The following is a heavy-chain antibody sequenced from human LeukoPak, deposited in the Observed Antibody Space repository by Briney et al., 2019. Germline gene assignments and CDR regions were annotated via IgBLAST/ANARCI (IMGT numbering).Heavy chain of an antibody. D-gene: IGHD5-24*01. J-gene: IGHJ5*02. CDR1: GYSFSNYW. CDR2: IYPGDSDT. CDR3: ATHGDGYRSNWVDP. V-gene: IGHV5-51*01. Sequence: GESLKTSCKGSGYSFSNYWVGWVRQLPGKGLGSMGIIYPGDSDTRYSPSFEGQVTISADKSISTAYLQWSSLKASDTAMYYCATHGDGYRSNWVDPWGQGTLVTVSS.